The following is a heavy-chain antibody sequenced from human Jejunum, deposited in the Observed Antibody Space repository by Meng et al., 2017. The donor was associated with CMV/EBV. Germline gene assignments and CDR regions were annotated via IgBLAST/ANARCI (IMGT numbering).Heavy chain of an antibody. CDR2: FHPGGTT. V-gene: IGHV4-4*07. D-gene: IGHD3-16*01. CDR3: ARECVGEAYDCQWNYWFDP. J-gene: IGHJ5*02. Sequence: QVQLRGSGPGLVRFSETLSLTCSVSGGPISGYYWSWVRQPAGKRLEWIGRFHPGGTTNYNPSLENRITVSVDSSKNQFFLKLTSVTAADTAIYYCARECVGEAYDCQWNYWFDPWGRGTLVTVSS. CDR1: GGPISGYY.